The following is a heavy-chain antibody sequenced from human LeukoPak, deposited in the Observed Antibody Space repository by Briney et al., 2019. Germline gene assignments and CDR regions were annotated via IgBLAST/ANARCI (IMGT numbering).Heavy chain of an antibody. D-gene: IGHD3-22*01. CDR2: IYYSGNT. Sequence: SETLSLTCTVSGGSISGYYWSWLRQPPGKGLEWIGYIYYSGNTNYNPSLKSRVTISVDTPKNLFSLKLSSVTAADTAVYYCARHNYYDSSGYYPLSYWGQGTLVTVSS. CDR3: ARHNYYDSSGYYPLSY. V-gene: IGHV4-59*08. CDR1: GGSISGYY. J-gene: IGHJ4*02.